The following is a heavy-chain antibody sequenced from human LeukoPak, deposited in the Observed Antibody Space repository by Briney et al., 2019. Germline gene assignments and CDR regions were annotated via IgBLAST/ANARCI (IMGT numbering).Heavy chain of an antibody. CDR1: GFTFSSYT. CDR3: VRDRVSARTGFDAFDV. CDR2: ISWNSGLI. Sequence: GGSLRLSCAASGFTFSSYTMNWVRQAPGKGLEWVSDISWNSGLIDYADSVRGRFTISRDNAKNSLYLQMKSLRVEDMALYYCVRDRVSARTGFDAFDVWGQGTMVTVSS. D-gene: IGHD1-14*01. J-gene: IGHJ3*01. V-gene: IGHV3-9*03.